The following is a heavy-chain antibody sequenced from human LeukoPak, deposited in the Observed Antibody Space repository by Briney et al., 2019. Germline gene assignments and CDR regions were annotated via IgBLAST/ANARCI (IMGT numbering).Heavy chain of an antibody. D-gene: IGHD2/OR15-2a*01. CDR3: AKKYSTGLDP. Sequence: PGGSPRLSCAASGFTFSSSEMNWVRQAPGKGLEWVSDISGSGGSTYYADSVKGRFTISRDNSKNTLYLQMNSLRAEDTAVYYCAKKYSTGLDPWGQGTLVTVSS. CDR1: GFTFSSSE. V-gene: IGHV3-23*01. J-gene: IGHJ5*02. CDR2: ISGSGGST.